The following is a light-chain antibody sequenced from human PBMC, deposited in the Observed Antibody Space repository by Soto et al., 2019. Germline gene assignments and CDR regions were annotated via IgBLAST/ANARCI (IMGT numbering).Light chain of an antibody. Sequence: QPVLTQSPSASASLGASVKLTCTLSSGHSSYAIAWHQQQPEKGPRYLMKLNSDGSHSKGDGIPDRFSGSSSGAERYLTISSLQSEDEADYYCCSYAGSYTLVFGTGTKLTVL. CDR3: CSYAGSYTLV. CDR1: SGHSSYA. CDR2: LNSDGSH. V-gene: IGLV4-69*01. J-gene: IGLJ1*01.